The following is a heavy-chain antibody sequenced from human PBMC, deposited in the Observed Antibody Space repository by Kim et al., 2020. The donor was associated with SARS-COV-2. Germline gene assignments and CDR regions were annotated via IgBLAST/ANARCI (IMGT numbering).Heavy chain of an antibody. CDR2: IWYDGSNK. CDR1: GFTFSSYG. V-gene: IGHV3-33*01. J-gene: IGHJ6*03. CDR3: ARGEVGYLFQYYYYYMDV. Sequence: GGSLRLSCAASGFTFSSYGMHWVRQAPGKGLEWVAVIWYDGSNKYYADSVKGRFTISRDNSKNTLYLQMNSLRAEDTAVYYCARGEVGYLFQYYYYYMDVWGKGTTVTVSS. D-gene: IGHD5-12*01.